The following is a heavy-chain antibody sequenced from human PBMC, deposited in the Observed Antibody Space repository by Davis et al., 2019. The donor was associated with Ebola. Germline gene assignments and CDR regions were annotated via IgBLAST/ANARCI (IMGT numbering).Heavy chain of an antibody. Sequence: AASVKVSCKASAVTFSSYAISWVRHAPGQGLEWMGWISAYNGNTNYAQKLQGRVNTTTDTTTSTAYMELRRLRSDDTAVYYCARGERSGWYSLRIDYWGQGTLVTVSS. V-gene: IGHV1-18*01. J-gene: IGHJ4*02. CDR3: ARGERSGWYSLRIDY. CDR1: AVTFSSYA. D-gene: IGHD6-19*01. CDR2: ISAYNGNT.